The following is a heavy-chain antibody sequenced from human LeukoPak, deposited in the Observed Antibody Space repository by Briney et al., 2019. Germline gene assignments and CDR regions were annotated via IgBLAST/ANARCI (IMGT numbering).Heavy chain of an antibody. CDR2: IRWDGSDK. V-gene: IGHV3-30*02. CDR1: GFTFNIYG. CDR3: AKDGSHWDFDY. Sequence: GGSLRLSCAASGFTFNIYGMHWVRQAPGKGLEWVAYIRWDGSDKYYADSVKGRFTISRDNSKNTLHLQMNSLRAEDTAVYYCAKDGSHWDFDYWGQGTLVTVSS. D-gene: IGHD7-27*01. J-gene: IGHJ4*02.